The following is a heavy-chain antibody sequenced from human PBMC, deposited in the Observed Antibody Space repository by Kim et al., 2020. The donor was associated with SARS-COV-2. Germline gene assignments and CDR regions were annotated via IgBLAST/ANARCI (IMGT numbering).Heavy chain of an antibody. CDR3: AKDAGAPGIVPRSGSYYDVYYYGMDV. CDR1: GFTFSSYA. CDR2: ISGSGGST. J-gene: IGHJ6*02. Sequence: GGSLRLSCAASGFTFSSYAMSWVRQAPGKGLEWVSAISGSGGSTYYADSVKGRFTISRDNSKNTLYLQMNSLRAEDTAVYYCAKDAGAPGIVPRSGSYYDVYYYGMDVWGQGTTVTVSS. V-gene: IGHV3-23*01. D-gene: IGHD3-10*01.